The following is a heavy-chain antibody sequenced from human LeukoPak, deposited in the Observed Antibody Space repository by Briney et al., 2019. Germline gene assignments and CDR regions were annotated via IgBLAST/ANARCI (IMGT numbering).Heavy chain of an antibody. J-gene: IGHJ6*03. CDR3: ARGKVAATARDYYYYYMDV. CDR2: IYTSGST. V-gene: IGHV4-61*02. D-gene: IGHD6-19*01. Sequence: SETLSLTCTVSGGSISSGSYYWSWIRQPAGKGLEWIGRIYTSGSTNYNPSLNSRVTISVDTSKNQFYLKLSSVPAADTAVYYCARGKVAATARDYYYYYMDVWGKGTTVTISS. CDR1: GGSISSGSYY.